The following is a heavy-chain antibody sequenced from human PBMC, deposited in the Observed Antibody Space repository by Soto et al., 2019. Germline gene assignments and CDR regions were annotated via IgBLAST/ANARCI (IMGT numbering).Heavy chain of an antibody. CDR3: ARPPSDAEYFRH. Sequence: ASVKVSCKASGYTFTSYDINWVRQATGQGLEWMGWMNPNSGNTGYAQKFQGRVTMTRNTSISTAYMELSSLRSEDTAVYYCARPPSDAEYFRHWGQGNLVTVSS. CDR2: MNPNSGNT. V-gene: IGHV1-8*01. CDR1: GYTFTSYD. J-gene: IGHJ1*01.